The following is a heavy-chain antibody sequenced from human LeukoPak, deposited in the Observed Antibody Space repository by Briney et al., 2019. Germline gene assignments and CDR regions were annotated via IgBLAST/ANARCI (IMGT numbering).Heavy chain of an antibody. CDR1: GGSISSGSYY. CDR3: ARAQYDYGSGSYYYYYYMDV. CDR2: IYTSGST. D-gene: IGHD3-10*01. Sequence: SETLSLTCTVSGGSISSGSYYWSWIRQPAGKGLEWIGRIYTSGSTNYNPSLKSRVTISGDTSKNQFSLKLSSVTAADTAVYYCARAQYDYGSGSYYYYYYMDVWGKGTTVTVSS. J-gene: IGHJ6*03. V-gene: IGHV4-61*02.